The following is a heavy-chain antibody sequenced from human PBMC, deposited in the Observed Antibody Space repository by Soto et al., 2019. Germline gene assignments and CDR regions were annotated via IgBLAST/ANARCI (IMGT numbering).Heavy chain of an antibody. CDR1: GFTYSRYW. D-gene: IGHD3-22*01. CDR3: ARGDYFDTTGPFSDAFDI. V-gene: IGHV3-7*04. CDR2: IKQDGSQK. Sequence: PGGSLRLSCAASGFTYSRYWMSWVRQAPGKGLEWVANIKQDGSQKWYVDSVKGRFSISRDNARNSLYLQMNSLRGEDTAVYYCARGDYFDTTGPFSDAFDIWGQGTMVTVSS. J-gene: IGHJ3*02.